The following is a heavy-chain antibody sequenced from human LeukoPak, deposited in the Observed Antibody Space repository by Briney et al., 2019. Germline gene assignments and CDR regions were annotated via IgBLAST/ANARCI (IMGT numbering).Heavy chain of an antibody. CDR2: INHSGST. Sequence: SETLSLTCAVYGGSFSGYYWSWIRQPPGKGLEWIGEINHSGSTNYNPSLKSRVTISVDTSKNQFSLKLSSVTAADTAVYYRASRKGVTTVPPYDYWGQGTLVTVSS. V-gene: IGHV4-34*01. D-gene: IGHD4-17*01. J-gene: IGHJ4*02. CDR3: ASRKGVTTVPPYDY. CDR1: GGSFSGYY.